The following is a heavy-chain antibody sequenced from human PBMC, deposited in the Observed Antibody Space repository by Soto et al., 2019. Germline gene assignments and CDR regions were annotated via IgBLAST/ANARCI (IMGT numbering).Heavy chain of an antibody. CDR1: GFTFSNYA. D-gene: IGHD1-26*01. Sequence: PGGSLRLSCAASGFTFSNYAVSCVSQAPGKGLQWFSSISGSGSSTYYADSVKGRFTISRDNSKNTLYLQMNTLTAEDTAVYYCAKAVAPTIATDYWGQGTLVTVSS. CDR2: ISGSGSST. J-gene: IGHJ4*02. V-gene: IGHV3-23*01. CDR3: AKAVAPTIATDY.